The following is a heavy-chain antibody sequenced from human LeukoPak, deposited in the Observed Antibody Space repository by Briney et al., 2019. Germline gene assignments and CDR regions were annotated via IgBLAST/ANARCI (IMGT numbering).Heavy chain of an antibody. Sequence: SVKVSCKASGGTFSSYAISWVRQAPGQGLEWMGGIIPIFGTANYAQKFQGRVTITADEPTSTAYMELSSLRSEDTAVYYCARDPGYCSSTSCYAFDYWGQGTLVTVSS. CDR3: ARDPGYCSSTSCYAFDY. CDR1: GGTFSSYA. CDR2: IIPIFGTA. D-gene: IGHD2-2*01. J-gene: IGHJ4*02. V-gene: IGHV1-69*01.